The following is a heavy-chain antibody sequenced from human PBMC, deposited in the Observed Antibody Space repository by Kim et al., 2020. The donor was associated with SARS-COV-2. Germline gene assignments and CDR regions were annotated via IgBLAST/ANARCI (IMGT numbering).Heavy chain of an antibody. D-gene: IGHD1-1*01. V-gene: IGHV3-30*04. CDR3: ARPGATTWHWLDF. Sequence: GGSLRLSCAASGFTFSAYVMHWVRQAPGKGLEWVADVSNDGTLQFYADSVKGRFSITRDNSKNTLYLQMNSLRPEDTALYYCARPGATTWHWLDFWGQGTLVTVSS. CDR1: GFTFSAYV. CDR2: VSNDGTLQ. J-gene: IGHJ4*02.